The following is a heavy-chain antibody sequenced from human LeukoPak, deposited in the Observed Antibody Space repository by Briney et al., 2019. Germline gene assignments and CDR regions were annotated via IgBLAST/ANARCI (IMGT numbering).Heavy chain of an antibody. CDR3: ARAHFHYDILTGYYGDGAFDI. V-gene: IGHV3-13*01. J-gene: IGHJ3*02. D-gene: IGHD3-9*01. Sequence: GGSLRLSCAASGFTFSSYDMHWVRQATGKVLEWVSAIGTAGDTYYPGSVKGRFTISRENAKNSLYLQMNSLRAGDTAVYYCARAHFHYDILTGYYGDGAFDIWGQGTMVTVSS. CDR1: GFTFSSYD. CDR2: IGTAGDT.